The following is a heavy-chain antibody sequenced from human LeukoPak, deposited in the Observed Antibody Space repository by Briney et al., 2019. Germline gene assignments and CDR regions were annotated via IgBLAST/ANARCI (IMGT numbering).Heavy chain of an antibody. Sequence: GGSLRLSCAASGFTFDDYAMHWVRQAPGKGLEWVSGISWNSGSIGYADSVKGRFTISRDNAKNSLNLQMNSLRAEDTAVYYCARVGSSWSPQDYWGQGTLVTVSS. CDR2: ISWNSGSI. J-gene: IGHJ4*02. V-gene: IGHV3-9*01. D-gene: IGHD6-13*01. CDR3: ARVGSSWSPQDY. CDR1: GFTFDDYA.